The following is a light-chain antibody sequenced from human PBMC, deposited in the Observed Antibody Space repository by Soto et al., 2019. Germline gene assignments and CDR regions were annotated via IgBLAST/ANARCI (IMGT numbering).Light chain of an antibody. Sequence: EVVMTQSPTTLPVSPGRRVTLSCRASQSINSNLAWFQQKPGQAPRLLIYGASSRATGIPARFSGSGSGTEFTLTISSLQSEDFVVYFCQHYYDWPYSFGQGTKLEMK. J-gene: IGKJ2*01. CDR3: QHYYDWPYS. V-gene: IGKV3-15*01. CDR1: QSINSN. CDR2: GAS.